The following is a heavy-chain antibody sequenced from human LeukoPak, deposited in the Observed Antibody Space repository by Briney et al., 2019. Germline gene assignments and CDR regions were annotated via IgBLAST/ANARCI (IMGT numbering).Heavy chain of an antibody. V-gene: IGHV3-23*01. D-gene: IGHD3-3*01. Sequence: GGSLRLSCAASGFTFTMYALTWVRQAPGKGLEWVSAISGSGDSTHYADSVKGRFTISRDNSKNTLYLQMNSLRAEDTAVYYCAGLSDFWSGFYSLFDYWGQGTLVTVSS. CDR1: GFTFTMYA. CDR2: ISGSGDST. CDR3: AGLSDFWSGFYSLFDY. J-gene: IGHJ4*02.